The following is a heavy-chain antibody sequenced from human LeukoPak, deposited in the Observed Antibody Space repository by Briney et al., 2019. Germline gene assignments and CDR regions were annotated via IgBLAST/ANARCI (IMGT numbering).Heavy chain of an antibody. V-gene: IGHV3-7*01. CDR1: GFTFSSYW. D-gene: IGHD5-24*01. CDR2: IKQDGSEK. CDR3: ARELLGHGYNSGDFDY. J-gene: IGHJ4*02. Sequence: PGGSLRLSCAASGFTFSSYWMNWVRQAPGKGLEWVANIKQDGSEKYYVDSVKGRFTISRDNAKNSLYLQMNSLRAEDTAVYYCARELLGHGYNSGDFDYWGLGTLVTVSS.